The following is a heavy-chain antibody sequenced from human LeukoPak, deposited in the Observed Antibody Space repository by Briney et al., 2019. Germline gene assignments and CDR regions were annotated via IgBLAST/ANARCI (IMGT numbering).Heavy chain of an antibody. Sequence: SVNVSCKASGGTFSSYAISWVRQAPGQGLEWMGGIIPIFGTANYAQKFQGRVTITADESTNTAYMELSSLRSEDAAVYYCARDDCSGGSCYPNPYYYYGMDVWGQGTTVTVSS. CDR1: GGTFSSYA. CDR2: IIPIFGTA. CDR3: ARDDCSGGSCYPNPYYYYGMDV. D-gene: IGHD2-15*01. J-gene: IGHJ6*02. V-gene: IGHV1-69*13.